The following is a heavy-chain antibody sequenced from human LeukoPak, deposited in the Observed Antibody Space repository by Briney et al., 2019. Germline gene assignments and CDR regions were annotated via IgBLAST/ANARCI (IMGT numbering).Heavy chain of an antibody. CDR1: GFTFSSYA. J-gene: IGHJ4*02. D-gene: IGHD3-22*01. CDR2: ISYDGSNK. Sequence: PGGSLRLSCAASGFTFSSYAMHWVRQAPGKGLEWVAVISYDGSNKYYADSVKGRFTISRDNSKNTLYLQMNSLRAEDTAVYYCARGRPTKWLFQYYFDYWGQGTLVTVSS. V-gene: IGHV3-30-3*01. CDR3: ARGRPTKWLFQYYFDY.